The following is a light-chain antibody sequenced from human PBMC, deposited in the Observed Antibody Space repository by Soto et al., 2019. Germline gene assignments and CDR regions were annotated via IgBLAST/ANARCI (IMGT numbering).Light chain of an antibody. V-gene: IGKV3-11*01. Sequence: EIVLTQSPATLSLSPGARASLSCRSSQSGSNYLAWNQQKPGQAPRLLIDDASNRAIGIPASVSGSGSCTDFTLTNSSLEPEDFAVNSCQQRSNLPLTFSPATQVVIK. CDR1: QSGSNY. CDR2: DAS. J-gene: IGKJ1*01. CDR3: QQRSNLPLT.